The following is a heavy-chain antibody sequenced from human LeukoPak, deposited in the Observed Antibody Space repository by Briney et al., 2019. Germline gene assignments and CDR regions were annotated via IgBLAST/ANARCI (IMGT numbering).Heavy chain of an antibody. CDR2: IRWDRGTV. Sequence: GRSLTLSCAVSGFNVDDYAIHWVRQPPGKGLEWVSGIRWDRGTVSYAGSVKGRFTMSRDSAKNSVYLQMNSLRPEDTALYYCARGIDSSGTYSGWGFHLRYWGQGTQVTVSS. CDR1: GFNVDDYA. D-gene: IGHD2-15*01. CDR3: ARGIDSSGTYSGWGFHLRY. J-gene: IGHJ4*02. V-gene: IGHV3-9*01.